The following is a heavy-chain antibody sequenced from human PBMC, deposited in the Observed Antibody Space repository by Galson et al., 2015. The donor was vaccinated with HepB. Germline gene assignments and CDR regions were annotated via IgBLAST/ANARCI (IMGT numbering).Heavy chain of an antibody. CDR2: INPSGGGT. CDR3: ARGGPLRGTYRLYYFDS. D-gene: IGHD3-16*02. J-gene: IGHJ4*02. CDR1: GHTLTNYH. V-gene: IGHV1-46*01. Sequence: SVKVSCKASGHTLTNYHIHWVRQAPGQGLEWMGVINPSGGGTIYAQKIQGRLIMTRDTSTTTVYMELTGLVSEDTAVYYCARGGPLRGTYRLYYFDSWGQGTLVTVSS.